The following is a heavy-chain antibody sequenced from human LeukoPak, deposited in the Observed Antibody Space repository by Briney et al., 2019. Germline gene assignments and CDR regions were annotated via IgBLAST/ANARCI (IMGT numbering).Heavy chain of an antibody. CDR3: ARSYYDFWSGYLYY. D-gene: IGHD3-3*01. CDR1: GASMTSYY. Sequence: SETLSLTCAVSGASMTSYYWTWIRQPAGKGLEWIGRIYTSGSTNYNPSLKSRVTISVDTSKNQFSLKLSSVTAADTAVYYCARSYYDFWSGYLYYWGQGTLVTVSS. V-gene: IGHV4-4*07. J-gene: IGHJ4*02. CDR2: IYTSGST.